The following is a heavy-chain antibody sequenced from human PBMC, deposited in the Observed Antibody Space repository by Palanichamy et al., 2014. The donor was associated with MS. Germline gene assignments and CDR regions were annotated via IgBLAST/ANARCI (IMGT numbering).Heavy chain of an antibody. Sequence: QVQLVQSGREMKKPGASVKVSCKASGYAFTDYAIHWVRQAPGQRLEWMGWINAGNGNTKYSQKFQSRVTITRDTSADTAYMELSSLRSEDTALYYCAREHDSWSGYSFDFWGQGTLVTASS. V-gene: IGHV1-3*01. CDR2: INAGNGNT. CDR1: GYAFTDYA. CDR3: AREHDSWSGYSFDF. J-gene: IGHJ4*02. D-gene: IGHD3-3*01.